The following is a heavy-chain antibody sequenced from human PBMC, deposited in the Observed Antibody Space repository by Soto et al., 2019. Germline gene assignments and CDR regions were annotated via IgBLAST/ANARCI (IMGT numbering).Heavy chain of an antibody. CDR3: ARDAGYDSSGYTFDY. Sequence: SETLSLTCTVSGGSISSYYWSWIRQPPGKGLEWIGYIYYRGSTNYNPSLKSRVTISVDTSKNQCSLKLSSVTAADTAVYYCARDAGYDSSGYTFDYWGQGTLVTSPQ. CDR1: GGSISSYY. D-gene: IGHD3-22*01. V-gene: IGHV4-59*01. J-gene: IGHJ4*02. CDR2: IYYRGST.